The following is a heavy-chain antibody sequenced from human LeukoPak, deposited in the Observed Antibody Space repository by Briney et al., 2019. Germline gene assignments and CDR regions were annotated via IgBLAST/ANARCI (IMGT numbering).Heavy chain of an antibody. CDR3: PKGASSTWFDP. CDR2: ISASGGST. CDR1: GFTFTSYA. J-gene: IGHJ5*02. D-gene: IGHD2-2*01. V-gene: IGHV3-23*01. Sequence: GGSLRLSGAASGFTFTSYAMSWVRQAPGKGLEWVSSISASGGSTFYADSVKGRFTISRDNSKNTLFLQMNSLRAEDTAVYYCPKGASSTWFDPWGQGTLVTVSS.